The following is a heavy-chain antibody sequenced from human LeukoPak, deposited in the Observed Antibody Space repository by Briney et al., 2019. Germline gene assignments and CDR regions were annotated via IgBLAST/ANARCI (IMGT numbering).Heavy chain of an antibody. CDR1: GFTLSSYA. J-gene: IGHJ5*02. Sequence: GRSLRLSCAASGFTLSSYAMHWVRQAPGKGLEWVAVISYDGSNKYYADSVKGRFTISRDNSKNTLYLQMNSLRAEDTAVYYCARGVYTAMVPFLNWFDPWGQGTLVTVSS. CDR3: ARGVYTAMVPFLNWFDP. V-gene: IGHV3-30-3*01. D-gene: IGHD5-18*01. CDR2: ISYDGSNK.